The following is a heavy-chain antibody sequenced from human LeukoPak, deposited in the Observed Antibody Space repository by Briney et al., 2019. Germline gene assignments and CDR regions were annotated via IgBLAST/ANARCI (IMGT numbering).Heavy chain of an antibody. CDR1: GYSFTSYW. D-gene: IGHD6-19*01. CDR2: IYPGDSDT. CDR3: ATGYGSGRGAFDI. V-gene: IGHV5-51*01. J-gene: IGHJ3*02. Sequence: GESLQISCVGSGYSFTSYWIGWVRQLPGKGLEYMGIIYPGDSDTRYSPSFQGQVTFSAAKSIGTAYLQWSSLQASDTAMYYCATGYGSGRGAFDIWGQGTMVTVSS.